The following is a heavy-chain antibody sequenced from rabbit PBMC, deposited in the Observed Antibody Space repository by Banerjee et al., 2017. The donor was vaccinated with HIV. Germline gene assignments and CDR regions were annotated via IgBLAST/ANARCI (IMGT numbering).Heavy chain of an antibody. CDR2: INAVTGRA. CDR1: GFSFSDKAV. D-gene: IGHD6-1*01. J-gene: IGHJ4*01. Sequence: QEQLLESGGGLVKPEGSLKVSCTASGFSFSDKAVMCWVRQAPGKGLEWIACINAVTGRAVYASWAKGRFTISKTSSTTVTLQMTSLTAADTATYFCARDTVYAAYAGFGHATLHYFDLWGPGTLVTVS. V-gene: IGHV1S45*01. CDR3: ARDTVYAAYAGFGHATLHYFDL.